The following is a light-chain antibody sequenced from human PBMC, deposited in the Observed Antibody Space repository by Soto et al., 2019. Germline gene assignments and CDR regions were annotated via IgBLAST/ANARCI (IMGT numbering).Light chain of an antibody. CDR2: DAS. CDR1: QSVSSH. CDR3: QQRQYWPPIT. J-gene: IGKJ5*01. V-gene: IGKV3-15*01. Sequence: EIVMTQSPATLSVSPGEGATVSCRASQSVSSHLAWYQHKPGQAPRLLFYDASTRATGIPARFSGSGSGTDFTLTISSLEPEDCAIYYCQQRQYWPPITFGQGTRLEIK.